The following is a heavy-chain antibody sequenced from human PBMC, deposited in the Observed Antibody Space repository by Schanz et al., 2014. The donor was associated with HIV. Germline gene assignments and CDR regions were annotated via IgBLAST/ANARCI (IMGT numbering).Heavy chain of an antibody. Sequence: EVQLMESGGGLVKPGGSLRLSCAASGFTFSSYSMNWVRQAPGKGLEWVSSISSSSSYIYYADSMKGRFTISRDNAKNSLYLQMNSLRAEDTAVYYCVRVRSPRVKIVVVMDYYYYAMDVWGQGTTVTVSS. D-gene: IGHD3-22*01. CDR1: GFTFSSYS. CDR2: ISSSSSYI. J-gene: IGHJ6*02. CDR3: VRVRSPRVKIVVVMDYYYYAMDV. V-gene: IGHV3-21*01.